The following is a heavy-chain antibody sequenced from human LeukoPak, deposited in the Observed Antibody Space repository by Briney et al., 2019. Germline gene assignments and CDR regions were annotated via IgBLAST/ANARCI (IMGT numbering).Heavy chain of an antibody. D-gene: IGHD4-11*01. V-gene: IGHV1-69*13. CDR2: IIPIFGTA. CDR1: GGTFSSYA. Sequence: SVKVPCKASGGTFSSYAISWVRQAPGQGLEWMGGIIPIFGTANYAQKFQGRVTITADESTSTAYMELSSLRSEDTAVYYCARGGLTTASFDYWGQGTLVTVSS. CDR3: ARGGLTTASFDY. J-gene: IGHJ4*02.